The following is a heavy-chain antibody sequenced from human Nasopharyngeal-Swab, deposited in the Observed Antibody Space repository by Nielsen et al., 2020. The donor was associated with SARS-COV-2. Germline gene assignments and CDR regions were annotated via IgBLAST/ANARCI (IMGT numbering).Heavy chain of an antibody. CDR2: T. V-gene: IGHV4-59*08. CDR1: GDSISSYY. Sequence: SETLSLTCTVSGDSISSYYWAWIRQPPGKGLEWIGSTNYNPSLTSRVTISVDTSKNQVSLRLTSVTAADTAIYYCARRGRIPVYGPSNDFYYYLDVWGKGTRVTVSS. CDR3: ARRGRIPVYGPSNDFYYYLDV. J-gene: IGHJ6*03. D-gene: IGHD6-19*01.